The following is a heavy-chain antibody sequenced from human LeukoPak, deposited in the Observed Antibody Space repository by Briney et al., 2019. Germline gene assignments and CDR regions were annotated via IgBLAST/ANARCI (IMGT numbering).Heavy chain of an antibody. CDR2: IIPIFGSA. V-gene: IGHV1-69*05. J-gene: IGHJ3*02. CDR3: ATLPRNVRGHDAFDI. CDR1: GGTFSSYA. Sequence: ASVKVSCKASGGTFSSYAISWVRQAPGQGLQWMGGIIPIFGSANYAQKFQGRVTITTDESTTTAYMELSSLRSEDTAVYYCATLPRNVRGHDAFDIWGQGTMLTVSS. D-gene: IGHD3-10*01.